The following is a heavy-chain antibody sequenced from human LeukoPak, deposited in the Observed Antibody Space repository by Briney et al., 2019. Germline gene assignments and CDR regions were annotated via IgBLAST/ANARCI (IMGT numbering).Heavy chain of an antibody. CDR3: VRDSRIVVAGTYYYYYMDV. D-gene: IGHD6-19*01. CDR1: GGSFSGYY. CDR2: INHSGST. Sequence: PSETLSLTCAVYGGSFSGYYWSWLRQPPGKGLEWIGEINHSGSTNYNPSLKSRVTISVDTSKNQFSLKLSSVTAADTAVYYCVRDSRIVVAGTYYYYYMDVWGKGTTVTISS. J-gene: IGHJ6*03. V-gene: IGHV4-34*01.